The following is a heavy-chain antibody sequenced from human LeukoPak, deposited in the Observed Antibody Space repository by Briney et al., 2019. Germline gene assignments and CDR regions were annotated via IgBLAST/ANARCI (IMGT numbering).Heavy chain of an antibody. J-gene: IGHJ4*02. CDR3: ARDNNWNYDPPHYFDY. D-gene: IGHD1-7*01. CDR2: ISSNGGST. CDR1: AFTFSSYA. Sequence: GGSLRLSCAASAFTFSSYAMHWVRQAPGNGLEYVSAISSNGGSTYYANYVKVRVIISRDNPKNTLYLQMGSLRAEDMAVYYCARDNNWNYDPPHYFDYWGQGTLVTVSS. V-gene: IGHV3-64*01.